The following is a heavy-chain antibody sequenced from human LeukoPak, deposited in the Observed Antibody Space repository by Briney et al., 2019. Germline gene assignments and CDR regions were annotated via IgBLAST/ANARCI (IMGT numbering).Heavy chain of an antibody. D-gene: IGHD3-10*01. CDR1: GGSFSGYY. CDR2: INHSGST. J-gene: IGHJ6*03. Sequence: SETLSLTCAVYGGSFSGYYWSWIRQPPGKGLEWIGEINHSGSTNYNPSLKSRVTISVDTSKNQFSLKLSSVTAADTAVYYCARGLREFGYYYYHMDVWGKGTTVTVSS. V-gene: IGHV4-34*01. CDR3: ARGLREFGYYYYHMDV.